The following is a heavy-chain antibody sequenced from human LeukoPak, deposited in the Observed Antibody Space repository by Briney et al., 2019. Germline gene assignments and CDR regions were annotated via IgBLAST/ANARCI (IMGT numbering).Heavy chain of an antibody. CDR2: IKEDGSEK. D-gene: IGHD2-8*01. V-gene: IGHV3-7*01. J-gene: IGHJ4*02. Sequence: GGSLSLSCAASGFTFSNYWMSWVRQAPGKGLEWVANIKEDGSEKYYVDSVKGRFTISRDNAKNSLYLQVNSLRAEDTAVYYCGRVSQWAFDYWGQGTLVTVSS. CDR3: GRVSQWAFDY. CDR1: GFTFSNYW.